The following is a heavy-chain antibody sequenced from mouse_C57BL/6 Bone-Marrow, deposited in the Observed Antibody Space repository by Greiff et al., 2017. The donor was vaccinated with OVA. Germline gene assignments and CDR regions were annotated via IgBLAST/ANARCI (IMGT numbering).Heavy chain of an antibody. J-gene: IGHJ2*01. V-gene: IGHV1-81*01. CDR2: IYPRSGNT. CDR3: ARSLITTVVALRY. CDR1: GYTFTSYG. D-gene: IGHD1-1*01. Sequence: VQLQQSGAELARPGASVTLSCKASGYTFTSYGISWVKQRTGQGLEWIGEIYPRSGNTYYNEKFKGKATLTADKSSSTAYMELRSLTSEDSAVYFCARSLITTVVALRYWGQGTTLTVSS.